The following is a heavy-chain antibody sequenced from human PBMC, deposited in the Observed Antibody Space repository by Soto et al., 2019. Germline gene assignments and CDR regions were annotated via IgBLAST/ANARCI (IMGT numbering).Heavy chain of an antibody. Sequence: QVQLVQSGAEVKRPGASVKVSCKASGYTFASYGIHWVRQATGQGLEWLGVLNSDNGNTVYAQKFQGRIAMTRDTSTGTAYMELSSLTSEDTAVYYCARRSGWLYFDYWGQGVLVTVSP. CDR3: ARRSGWLYFDY. D-gene: IGHD6-25*01. J-gene: IGHJ4*02. CDR1: GYTFASYG. CDR2: LNSDNGNT. V-gene: IGHV1-8*01.